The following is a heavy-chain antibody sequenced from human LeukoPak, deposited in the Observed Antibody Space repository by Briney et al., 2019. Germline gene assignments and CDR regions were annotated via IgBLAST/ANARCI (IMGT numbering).Heavy chain of an antibody. Sequence: GGSLRLSCAASGFTLSSYAMSWVRQAPGKGLEWVSAISGSGGSTYYADSVKGRFTISRDNSKNTLYLQMNSLRAEDTAVYYCAKELGYCSGGSCYSGPNWFDPWGQGTLVTVSS. D-gene: IGHD2-15*01. J-gene: IGHJ5*02. V-gene: IGHV3-23*01. CDR2: ISGSGGST. CDR1: GFTLSSYA. CDR3: AKELGYCSGGSCYSGPNWFDP.